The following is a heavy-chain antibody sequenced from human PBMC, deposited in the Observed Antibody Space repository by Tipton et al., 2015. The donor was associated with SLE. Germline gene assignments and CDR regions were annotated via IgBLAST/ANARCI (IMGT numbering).Heavy chain of an antibody. CDR1: GFTFGDYA. CDR3: SRVGIGYVFLDY. Sequence: RSLRLSCTASGFTFGDYAMSWVRQAPGKGLEWVGFIRHKAHGGTTEYAASVKGRFIISRDDSNSIAYLQMNSLKTEDTAVYYCSRVGIGYVFLDYWGQGTLVTVPS. J-gene: IGHJ4*02. CDR2: IRHKAHGGTT. V-gene: IGHV3-49*04. D-gene: IGHD5-12*01.